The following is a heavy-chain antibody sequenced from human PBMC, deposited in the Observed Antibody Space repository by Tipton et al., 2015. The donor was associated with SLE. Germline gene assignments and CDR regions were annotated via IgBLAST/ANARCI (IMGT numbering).Heavy chain of an antibody. CDR3: ARHEVVDAFDI. V-gene: IGHV4-34*01. Sequence: TLSLTCTVSGGSISSGYYWSWIRQPPGKGLEWIGEINHSGSTNYNPSLKSRVTISVDTSKNQFSLKLSSVTAADTAVYYCARHEVVDAFDIWGQGTMVTVSS. CDR1: GGSISSGYY. J-gene: IGHJ3*02. D-gene: IGHD2-15*01. CDR2: INHSGST.